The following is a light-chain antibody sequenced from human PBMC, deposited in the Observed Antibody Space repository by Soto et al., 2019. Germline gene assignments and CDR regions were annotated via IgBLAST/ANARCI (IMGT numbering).Light chain of an antibody. J-gene: IGKJ2*02. V-gene: IGKV1-5*01. CDR3: QQYNGYSCT. Sequence: DIQMTQSPSTLSASVGDRVTITCRASQTISTSLAWYQQKPGKAPQLLIYHASSLESGVPSRFSGSGSGTEFTLSISSPQPDDFATYYCQQYNGYSCTFGQGTRLDIK. CDR1: QTISTS. CDR2: HAS.